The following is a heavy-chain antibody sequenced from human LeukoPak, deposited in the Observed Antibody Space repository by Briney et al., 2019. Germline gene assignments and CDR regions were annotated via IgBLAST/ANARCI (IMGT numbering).Heavy chain of an antibody. V-gene: IGHV1-69*05. CDR2: IIPIFGTA. J-gene: IGHJ4*02. CDR3: ASFDYYDSSGYPVLYYFDY. CDR1: GGTFSSYA. Sequence: SVKVSCKASGGTFSSYAISWVRQAPGQGLEWMGGIIPIFGTANYAQKFQGRVTITTDESTSTAYMELSSLRSEDTAVYYCASFDYYDSSGYPVLYYFDYWGQGTLVTVSS. D-gene: IGHD3-22*01.